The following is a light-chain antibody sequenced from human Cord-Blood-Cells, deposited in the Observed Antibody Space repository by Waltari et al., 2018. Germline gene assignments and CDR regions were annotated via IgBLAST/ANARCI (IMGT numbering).Light chain of an antibody. Sequence: DMVMTQSPDSLAVSLGVRATINCKSSQSDLYSSNNKNYLAWYQQKPGQPPTLLIYWASTRESGVPDRFSGSGSGTDFTLTISSLQAEDVAVYYCQQYYSTPYTFGQGTKLEIK. J-gene: IGKJ2*01. CDR2: WAS. V-gene: IGKV4-1*01. CDR3: QQYYSTPYT. CDR1: QSDLYSSNNKNY.